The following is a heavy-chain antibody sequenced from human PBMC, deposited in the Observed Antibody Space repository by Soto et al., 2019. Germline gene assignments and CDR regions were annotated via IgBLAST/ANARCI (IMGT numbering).Heavy chain of an antibody. CDR1: GFTFNMYA. V-gene: IGHV3-23*01. CDR3: AKEGDHFYYYGMDV. J-gene: IGHJ6*02. CDR2: IRGSGVNT. Sequence: PGGSLRLSCSASGFTFNMYAMSWVRQAPGRGLEWVSAIRGSGVNTYYADSVKGRFTISRDNSKNALYLQMNSLRAEDTAVYYCAKEGDHFYYYGMDVWGQGTTVTVSS. D-gene: IGHD2-21*02.